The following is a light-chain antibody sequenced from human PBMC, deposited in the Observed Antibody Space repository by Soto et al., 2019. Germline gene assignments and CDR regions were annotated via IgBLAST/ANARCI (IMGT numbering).Light chain of an antibody. CDR3: QKYDSAPLT. CDR1: QSIGNN. V-gene: IGKV1-27*01. CDR2: GAS. J-gene: IGKJ1*01. Sequence: DIQMTQSPSSLSASVGDRVSITCRARQSIGNNLAWYQQKPGKVPKLLIYGASTLQSGVPSRFSGSGSGTDFTLTISSLQPEDAATYYCQKYDSAPLTFGQGTKVEFK.